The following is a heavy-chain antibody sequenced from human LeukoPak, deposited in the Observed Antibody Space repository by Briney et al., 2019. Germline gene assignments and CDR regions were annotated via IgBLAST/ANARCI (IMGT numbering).Heavy chain of an antibody. Sequence: GGSLRLSCAASGFTFDDYGMSWVRQAPGKGREWVSGINWNGGSTGYADSVKGRFTISRDNAKNSLYLQMNSLRAEDTALYHCARSSSTDLYYFDYWGQGTLVTVSS. D-gene: IGHD6-6*01. CDR2: INWNGGST. J-gene: IGHJ4*02. V-gene: IGHV3-20*01. CDR3: ARSSSTDLYYFDY. CDR1: GFTFDDYG.